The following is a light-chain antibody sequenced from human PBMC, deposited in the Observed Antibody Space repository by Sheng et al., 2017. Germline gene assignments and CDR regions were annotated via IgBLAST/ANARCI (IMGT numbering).Light chain of an antibody. J-gene: IGKJ5*01. CDR1: QSVSSY. V-gene: IGKV3-15*01. CDR2: SAS. Sequence: EIVLTQSPATLSLSPGERATLSCRASQSVSSYLAWYQQKPGQAPRLLIYSASTRATGIPARFSGSGSGTEFTLTISSLQSEDFALYYCQQYNKWPLITFGQGTRLEIK. CDR3: QQYNKWPLIT.